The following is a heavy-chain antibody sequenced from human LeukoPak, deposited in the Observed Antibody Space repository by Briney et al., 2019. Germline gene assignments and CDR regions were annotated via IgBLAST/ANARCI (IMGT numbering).Heavy chain of an antibody. V-gene: IGHV3-33*01. D-gene: IGHD6-6*01. J-gene: IGHJ4*02. CDR3: ARDDTYRFGYSSSSSAPMFDY. CDR1: GFTFSSYG. Sequence: GGSLRLSCAASGFTFSSYGMHWVRQAPGKGLEWVAVIWYDGSNKYYADSVKGRFTISRDSSKNTLYLQMNSLRAEDTAVYYCARDDTYRFGYSSSSSAPMFDYWGQGTLVTVSS. CDR2: IWYDGSNK.